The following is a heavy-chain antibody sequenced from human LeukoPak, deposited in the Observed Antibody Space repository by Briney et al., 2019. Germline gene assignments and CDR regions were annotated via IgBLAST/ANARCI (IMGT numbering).Heavy chain of an antibody. CDR3: ATPYGFGRVFDY. CDR2: INHSGST. V-gene: IGHV4-34*01. J-gene: IGHJ4*02. Sequence: SETLSLTCAVYGGSFSGYYWSWIRQSPGKGLEWIGEINHSGSTNYNPSLKSRVTVSVDTSKNQFSLKLSSVTAADAAVYYCATPYGFGRVFDYWGQGTLVTVSS. D-gene: IGHD3-16*01. CDR1: GGSFSGYY.